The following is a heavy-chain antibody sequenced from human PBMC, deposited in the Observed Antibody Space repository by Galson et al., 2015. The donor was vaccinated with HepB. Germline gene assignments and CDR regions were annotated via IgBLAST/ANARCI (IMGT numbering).Heavy chain of an antibody. J-gene: IGHJ6*02. CDR1: GFTFSNYA. CDR2: ISGSGGTT. V-gene: IGHV3-23*01. D-gene: IGHD3-10*01. Sequence: SLRLSCAASGFTFSNYAMSWVRQAPGKGLEWVSVISGSGGTTYYADSVKGRFTLSRDNSRKTLYLQMNSLRAEDTAEYYCAKDRYFYASGTYSYHYYGMDVWGQGTTVTVSS. CDR3: AKDRYFYASGTYSYHYYGMDV.